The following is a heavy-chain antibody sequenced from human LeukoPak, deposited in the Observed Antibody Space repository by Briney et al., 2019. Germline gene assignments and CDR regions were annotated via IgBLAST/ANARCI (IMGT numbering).Heavy chain of an antibody. J-gene: IGHJ6*02. Sequence: GGSLRLSCAASGFTVSSIYMSWVRQAPGKGLERVSVIYSGGSTYYADSVKGRFTISRDNSKNTLYLQMNSLRAEDTAVYYCAREKLESNYGMDVWGQGTTVTVSS. CDR1: GFTVSSIY. CDR2: IYSGGST. CDR3: AREKLESNYGMDV. V-gene: IGHV3-53*01. D-gene: IGHD1-1*01.